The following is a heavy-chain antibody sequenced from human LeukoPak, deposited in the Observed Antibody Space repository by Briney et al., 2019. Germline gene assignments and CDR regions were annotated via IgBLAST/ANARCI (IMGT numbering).Heavy chain of an antibody. V-gene: IGHV1-69*04. D-gene: IGHD6-13*01. Sequence: SVKVSCKASGGTFSSYAVSWVRQAPGQGLEWMGRIIPILGMANYAQKFQGRVTITADKSTSTAYMELSSLRSEDTAVYYCARGSLASLDYWGQGTLVTVSS. CDR3: ARGSLASLDY. CDR2: IIPILGMA. CDR1: GGTFSSYA. J-gene: IGHJ4*02.